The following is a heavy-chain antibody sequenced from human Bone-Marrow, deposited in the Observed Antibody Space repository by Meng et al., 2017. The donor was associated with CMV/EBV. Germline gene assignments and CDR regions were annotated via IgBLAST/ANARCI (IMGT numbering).Heavy chain of an antibody. D-gene: IGHD2-2*01. V-gene: IGHV3-11*01. CDR2: ISSSGSTI. CDR3: ASWAVVVPAAIDY. CDR1: GFIFSSYY. Sequence: GGSLRLSCAASGFIFSSYYMSWIRQAPGKGLEWVSYISSSGSTIYYADSVKGRFTISRDNAKNSLYLQMNSLRAEDTAVYYCASWAVVVPAAIDYWGQGTLVTVSS. J-gene: IGHJ4*02.